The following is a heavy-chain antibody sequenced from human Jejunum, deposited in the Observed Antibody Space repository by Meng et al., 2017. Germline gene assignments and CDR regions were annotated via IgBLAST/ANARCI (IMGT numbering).Heavy chain of an antibody. Sequence: QVLVVGLWGGVVQPGRSLSLSCLDSGFTFSDFAMHWVRQAPGKGLEWVALISYDGNGQYYADSVQGRFTISKDMSKNILFLQMNNLSADDTAVYYCGRERRGFYIQHWGQGTLVTVSS. J-gene: IGHJ1*01. CDR2: ISYDGNGQ. CDR1: GFTFSDFA. V-gene: IGHV3-30*01. CDR3: GRERRGFYIQH.